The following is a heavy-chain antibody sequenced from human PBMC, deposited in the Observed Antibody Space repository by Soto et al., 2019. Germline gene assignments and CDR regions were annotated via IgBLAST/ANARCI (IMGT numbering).Heavy chain of an antibody. CDR1: GGSFSGYY. Sequence: SETLSLTCAVYGGSFSGYYWSWIRQPPGKGLEWIGEINHSGSTNYNPSLKSRVTISVDTSKNQFSLKLSSVTTADTAVYYCAGMVRGVIVYYDDMDVWGQGTTVTVSS. J-gene: IGHJ6*02. D-gene: IGHD3-10*01. CDR3: AGMVRGVIVYYDDMDV. CDR2: INHSGST. V-gene: IGHV4-34*01.